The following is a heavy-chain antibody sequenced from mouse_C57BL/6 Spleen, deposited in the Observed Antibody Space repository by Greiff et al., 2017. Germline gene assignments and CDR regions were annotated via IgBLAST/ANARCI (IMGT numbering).Heavy chain of an antibody. Sequence: EVKLQESGAELVRPGASVKLSCTASGFNIKDDYMHWVKQRPEQGLEWIGWIDPENGDTEYASKFQGKATITADTSSNTANLRLSSLTSEDTAVYYCTTRGFFDYWGQGTTLTVSS. CDR1: GFNIKDDY. CDR2: IDPENGDT. V-gene: IGHV14-4*01. J-gene: IGHJ2*01. CDR3: TTRGFFDY.